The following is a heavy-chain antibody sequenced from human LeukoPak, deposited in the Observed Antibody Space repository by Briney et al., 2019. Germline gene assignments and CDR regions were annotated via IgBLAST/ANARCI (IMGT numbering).Heavy chain of an antibody. V-gene: IGHV1-69*01. CDR1: GGTFSSYA. CDR3: AVSARRGVGYFDY. J-gene: IGHJ4*02. CDR2: IIPIFGTA. D-gene: IGHD1-26*01. Sequence: SVKVSCKASGGTFSSYATSWVRQAPGQGLEWMGGIIPIFGTANYAQKFQGRVTITADESTSTAYMELSSLRSEDTAVYYCAVSARRGVGYFDYWGQGTLVTVSS.